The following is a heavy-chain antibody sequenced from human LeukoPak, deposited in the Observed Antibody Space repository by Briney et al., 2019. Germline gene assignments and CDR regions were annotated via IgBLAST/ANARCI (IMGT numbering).Heavy chain of an antibody. Sequence: GDSVTLSCKASGYTFTSYGIRWVRQAPGQGMEWMGWISAYNGNTNYAQKIKGRVTINTETTTSTAYMELRSVRSDDTAVYYCARTPGYGSGSPPDVYWGQGSLVTVSS. CDR3: ARTPGYGSGSPPDVY. CDR2: ISAYNGNT. J-gene: IGHJ4*02. V-gene: IGHV1-18*01. CDR1: GYTFTSYG. D-gene: IGHD3-10*01.